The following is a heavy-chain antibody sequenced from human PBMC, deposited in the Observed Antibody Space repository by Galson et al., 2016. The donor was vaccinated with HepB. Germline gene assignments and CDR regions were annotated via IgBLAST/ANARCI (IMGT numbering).Heavy chain of an antibody. J-gene: IGHJ2*01. Sequence: SLRLSCAMSGFTFSSYAMNWVRQAPGKGLEWVSSINPSSDHIYYTDSVKGRFTISRDNAKNSLYLQMSSLRAEDTAVYYCARENYDFWSGYSYWYFDLWGRGTLVTVSS. V-gene: IGHV3-21*01. CDR1: GFTFSSYA. CDR2: INPSSDHI. D-gene: IGHD3-3*01. CDR3: ARENYDFWSGYSYWYFDL.